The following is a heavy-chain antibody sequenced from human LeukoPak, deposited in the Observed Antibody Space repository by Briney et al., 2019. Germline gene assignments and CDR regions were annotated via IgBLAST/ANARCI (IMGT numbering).Heavy chain of an antibody. D-gene: IGHD1-26*01. J-gene: IGHJ1*01. CDR3: AKDPGGSYFQFFQH. V-gene: IGHV3-9*01. CDR1: GFTFDDYA. Sequence: PGGSLRLSCAPSGFTFDDYAMHWARHATGKGLEWVSGIRWNSGSIGYADSVKGRFTISRDNAKNSLYMQMNSLRAEDTALYYCAKDPGGSYFQFFQHGGQGTLVTVSS. CDR2: IRWNSGSI.